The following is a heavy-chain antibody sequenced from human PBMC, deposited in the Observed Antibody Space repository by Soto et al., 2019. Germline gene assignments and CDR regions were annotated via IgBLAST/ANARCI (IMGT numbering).Heavy chain of an antibody. D-gene: IGHD3-3*01. J-gene: IGHJ4*01. V-gene: IGHV1-3*01. CDR1: GYTFSSHA. CDR3: ARDGARIAVFGVVYYFDY. Sequence: ASVKVSCKASGYTFSSHAIHWVRQAPGQRLEWMGWINAGNGDTNYSQKFQGRVAITTDTSASSAHLELSTLRSEDTAVYYCARDGARIAVFGVVYYFDYWGHGTVVPVPS. CDR2: INAGNGDT.